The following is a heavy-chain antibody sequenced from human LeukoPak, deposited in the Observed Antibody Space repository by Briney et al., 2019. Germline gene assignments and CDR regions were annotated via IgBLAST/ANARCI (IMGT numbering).Heavy chain of an antibody. V-gene: IGHV1-69*02. Sequence: GASVKVSCKASGGTFSSYTISWVRQAPGQGLEWMGRIIPILGIANYAQKFQGRVTITADKSTSTAYMELSSLRSEDTAVYYCARGRAYTIFGVVFGPYFDYWGQGTLVTVSS. CDR2: IIPILGIA. CDR3: ARGRAYTIFGVVFGPYFDY. J-gene: IGHJ4*02. CDR1: GGTFSSYT. D-gene: IGHD3-3*01.